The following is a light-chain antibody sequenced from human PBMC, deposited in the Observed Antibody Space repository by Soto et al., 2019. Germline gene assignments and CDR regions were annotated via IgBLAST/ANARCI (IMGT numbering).Light chain of an antibody. J-gene: IGKJ1*01. CDR2: KAS. Sequence: VQMTQSPSTLSASVGDRVTISCRASQSISNWLAWYQHKPGKAPGLLIYKASSLQSGVPSRFSGSGSGTEFTLTITSLQPDDYATYYCQQYNGNSRTFGQGTKVDIK. CDR1: QSISNW. V-gene: IGKV1-5*03. CDR3: QQYNGNSRT.